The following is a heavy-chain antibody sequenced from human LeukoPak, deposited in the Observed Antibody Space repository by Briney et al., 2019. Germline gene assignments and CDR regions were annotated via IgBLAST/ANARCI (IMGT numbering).Heavy chain of an antibody. Sequence: SVKVSCKASGGTFSSYAISWVRQAPGQGLEWMGGIIPIFGTANYAQKFQGRVTITADESTSTAYMELSSLRSEDTAAYYCARVDTAMVMSGPYDAFDIWGQGTMVTVSS. J-gene: IGHJ3*02. V-gene: IGHV1-69*13. D-gene: IGHD5-18*01. CDR2: IIPIFGTA. CDR1: GGTFSSYA. CDR3: ARVDTAMVMSGPYDAFDI.